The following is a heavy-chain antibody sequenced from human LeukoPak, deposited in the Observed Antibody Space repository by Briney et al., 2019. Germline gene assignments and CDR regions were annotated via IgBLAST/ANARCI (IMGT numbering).Heavy chain of an antibody. J-gene: IGHJ6*02. V-gene: IGHV3-74*01. D-gene: IGHD3-3*01. CDR1: GFTFSSYW. CDR2: INSDGSST. Sequence: PGGSLRLSCAASGFTFSSYWMHWVRQAPRKGLVWVSRINSDGSSTSYADSVKGRFTISRDNAKNTLYLQMNSLRAEDTAVYYCARGDFEYYYYYGMDVWGQGTTVTVSS. CDR3: ARGDFEYYYYYGMDV.